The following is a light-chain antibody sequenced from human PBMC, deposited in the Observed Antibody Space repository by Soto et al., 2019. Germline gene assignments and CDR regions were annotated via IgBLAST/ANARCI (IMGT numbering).Light chain of an antibody. V-gene: IGKV1-33*01. CDR2: DAS. J-gene: IGKJ5*01. Sequence: DIHMSQSPSSLSASLGDRVTITFQASQDISNSLNWYQQKPGKAPKLLIYDASNLETGVPSRFSGSGSGTDFTFTISSLQPEDIATYYCQHCDSLPLTFGQGTRLEF. CDR1: QDISNS. CDR3: QHCDSLPLT.